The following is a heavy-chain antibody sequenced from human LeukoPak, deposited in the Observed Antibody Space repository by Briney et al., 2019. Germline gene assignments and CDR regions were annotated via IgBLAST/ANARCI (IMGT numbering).Heavy chain of an antibody. V-gene: IGHV3-66*03. CDR3: AKAQQTNGGSGIPED. J-gene: IGHJ4*02. D-gene: IGHD3-10*01. CDR2: IYSDNT. Sequence: GGSLRLSCTVSGFTVSSNSMSWVRQAPGKGLEWVSFIYSDNTHYSDSAKGRFTISRDNSKNTLYLQMNSLRAEDTAVYYCAKAQQTNGGSGIPEDWGQGTLVTVSS. CDR1: GFTVSSNS.